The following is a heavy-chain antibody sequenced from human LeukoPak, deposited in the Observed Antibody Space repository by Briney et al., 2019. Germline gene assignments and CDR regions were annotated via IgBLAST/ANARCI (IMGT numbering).Heavy chain of an antibody. J-gene: IGHJ6*03. V-gene: IGHV3-23*01. D-gene: IGHD3-3*01. CDR3: AKVPITIFGVVISDDYYYYYMDV. CDR2: ISGSGGST. CDR1: GFTFSSYA. Sequence: GGSLRLSCAASGFTFSSYAMSWVRQAPGKGLEWVSAISGSGGSTYYADSVKGRFTISRDNSKNTLYLQMNSLRAEDTAVYYCAKVPITIFGVVISDDYYYYYMDVWGKGTMVTVSS.